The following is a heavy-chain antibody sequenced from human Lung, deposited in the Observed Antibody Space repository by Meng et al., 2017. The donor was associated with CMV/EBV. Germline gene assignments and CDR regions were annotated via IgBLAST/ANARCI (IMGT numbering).Heavy chain of an antibody. CDR3: TRDPGITIRPPSGYGMDV. V-gene: IGHV3-21*01. J-gene: IGHJ6*02. Sequence: FTFNSYSMNWVRQAPGKGLEWVSSISSSGTYIYYADSVKGRFTISRDSAKNSLYLQMNSLRAEDTAVYYCTRDPGITIRPPSGYGMDVWGQGTTVTVSS. CDR1: FTFNSYS. D-gene: IGHD1-14*01. CDR2: ISSSGTYI.